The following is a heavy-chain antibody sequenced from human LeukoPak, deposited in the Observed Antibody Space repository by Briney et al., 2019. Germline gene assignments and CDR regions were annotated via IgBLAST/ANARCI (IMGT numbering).Heavy chain of an antibody. CDR3: ASSDYGDYYYGMDV. CDR1: GFTFSTYW. V-gene: IGHV3-7*02. CDR2: IKQDGSEK. Sequence: PGGSLRLSCAASGFTFSTYWMSWVRQAPGKGLEWVAKIKQDGSEKNYVDSVKGRFTISRDNTKNSLDLEMNSLRAEDTAVYYCASSDYGDYYYGMDVWGQGTTVTVSS. J-gene: IGHJ6*02. D-gene: IGHD4-17*01.